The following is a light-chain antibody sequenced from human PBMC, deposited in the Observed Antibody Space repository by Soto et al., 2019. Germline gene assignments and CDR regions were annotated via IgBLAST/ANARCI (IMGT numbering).Light chain of an antibody. V-gene: IGKV1-5*02. CDR3: QQYSVYWT. CDR2: DAS. CDR1: QSVSTR. J-gene: IGKJ1*01. Sequence: EIQMSQSPSSLAGSVGHRLTIICLASQSVSTRLAWYQQKPGKAPKVLIYDASSWAGGVPSRFTGSGSGTEFTLTINSLQPDDFATYYCQQYSVYWTFGQGTKVDI.